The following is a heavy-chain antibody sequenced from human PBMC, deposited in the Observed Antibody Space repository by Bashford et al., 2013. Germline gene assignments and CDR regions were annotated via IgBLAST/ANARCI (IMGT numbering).Heavy chain of an antibody. D-gene: IGHD6-13*01. CDR3: AKRSGIAAAGPYWYFDL. V-gene: IGHV1-18*01. Sequence: ASVKVSCKASGYTFTSYGISWVRQAPGQGLEWMGWISAYNGNTNYAQKLQGRVTMTTDTSTSTAYMELRSLRAEDTAVYYCAKRSGIAAAGPYWYFDLWGRGTLVTVSS. CDR2: ISAYNGNT. CDR1: GYTFTSYG. J-gene: IGHJ2*01.